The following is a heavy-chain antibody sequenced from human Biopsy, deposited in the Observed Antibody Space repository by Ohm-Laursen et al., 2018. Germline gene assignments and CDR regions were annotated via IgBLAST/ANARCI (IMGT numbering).Heavy chain of an antibody. CDR2: IMPAFGVV. V-gene: IGHV1-69*13. CDR1: GGNLRSYG. D-gene: IGHD6-6*01. CDR3: ARGEAARVNDNYRYRLDH. Sequence: SVKVSCKASGGNLRSYGISWVRQAPGQGLEWMGGIMPAFGVVNYGQNFEGRVTIDADDSTTTVDLSSLTSEDTAVYYCARGEAARVNDNYRYRLDHWGQGTTVVGSS. J-gene: IGHJ6*02.